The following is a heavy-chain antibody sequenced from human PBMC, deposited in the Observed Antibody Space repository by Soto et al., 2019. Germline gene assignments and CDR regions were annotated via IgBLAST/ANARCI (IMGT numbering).Heavy chain of an antibody. CDR1: GDSVSSNTAA. Sequence: QVHLQQSGPGLVKPSQTLSLTCAISGDSVSSNTAAWNWIRSSPSRGLEWLGRTYYRSNWRHDYAVSVKSRITVNPDTSKHHFSLQLNSVTPDDTALYYCARGVAGSGFDLWGQGTLVTVSS. J-gene: IGHJ4*02. D-gene: IGHD6-19*01. V-gene: IGHV6-1*01. CDR2: TYYRSNWRH. CDR3: ARGVAGSGFDL.